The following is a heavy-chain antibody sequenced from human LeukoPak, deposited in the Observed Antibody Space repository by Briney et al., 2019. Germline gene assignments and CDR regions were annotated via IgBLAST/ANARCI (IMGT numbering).Heavy chain of an antibody. V-gene: IGHV3-23*01. J-gene: IGHJ3*02. Sequence: GGSLRLSCAASGFTFRSYDMSWVRQAPGKGLEWVSGIRASGGSTFYADSVKGRFTISRDNSKNTLNLQVDCLRAEDTAVYYCAKCQLVGATYALDIWGQGTMVTVSS. CDR3: AKCQLVGATYALDI. CDR2: IRASGGST. D-gene: IGHD1-26*01. CDR1: GFTFRSYD.